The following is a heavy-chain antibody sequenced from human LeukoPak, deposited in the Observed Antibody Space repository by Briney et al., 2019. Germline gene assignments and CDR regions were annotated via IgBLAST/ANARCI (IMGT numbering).Heavy chain of an antibody. Sequence: GGSLRLSCAASGFTFSSYAMSWVRQVPGNGLEWVSAISGSGGSTYYADSVKGRFTISRDNSKKTLYLQMNSLRADDTAVYYCAKERAPLNIVKYYFDYWGQGTLVTVSS. CDR1: GFTFSSYA. CDR2: ISGSGGST. CDR3: AKERAPLNIVKYYFDY. D-gene: IGHD1-26*01. V-gene: IGHV3-23*01. J-gene: IGHJ4*02.